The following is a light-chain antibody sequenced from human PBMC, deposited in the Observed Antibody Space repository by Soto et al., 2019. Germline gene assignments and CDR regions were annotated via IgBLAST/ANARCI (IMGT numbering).Light chain of an antibody. CDR2: QDN. Sequence: NFMLTQPHSVSESPGKTVTISCTRSGGSIANNYVQWYQQRPGSAPTPVIFQDNERPSGVPDRFSGSIDSSSNSASLTISGLQAEDEADYYCSSYTIRTTRVFGGGTKLTVL. J-gene: IGLJ3*02. CDR1: GGSIANNY. CDR3: SSYTIRTTRV. V-gene: IGLV6-57*04.